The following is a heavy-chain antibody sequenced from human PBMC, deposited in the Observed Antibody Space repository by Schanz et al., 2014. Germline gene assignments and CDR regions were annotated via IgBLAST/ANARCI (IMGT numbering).Heavy chain of an antibody. CDR2: IGTSGGT. V-gene: IGHV3-23*01. Sequence: EMQLLESGGGLAQPGGSLRLSCAASGFTLSNYVMSWVRQAPGKGLEWVSTIGTSGGTNYAESVKGRFTISRDNSKNTLYLQMNSLRAEDTAVYYCAKQHIVRGVIYLNWFDSWGQGTLVTVSS. CDR3: AKQHIVRGVIYLNWFDS. D-gene: IGHD3-10*01. CDR1: GFTLSNYV. J-gene: IGHJ5*01.